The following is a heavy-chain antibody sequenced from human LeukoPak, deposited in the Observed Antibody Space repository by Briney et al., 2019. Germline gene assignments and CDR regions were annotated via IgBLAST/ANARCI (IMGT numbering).Heavy chain of an antibody. Sequence: SETLSLTCTVSGGSISSYYWSWIRQPPGKGLEWIGYIYYSGSTNYNPSLKSRVTISVDTSKNQFSLKLSSVTAANTAVYYCARGRVDEGYYFDYWGQGTLVTVSS. CDR3: ARGRVDEGYYFDY. J-gene: IGHJ4*02. V-gene: IGHV4-59*01. CDR1: GGSISSYY. CDR2: IYYSGST.